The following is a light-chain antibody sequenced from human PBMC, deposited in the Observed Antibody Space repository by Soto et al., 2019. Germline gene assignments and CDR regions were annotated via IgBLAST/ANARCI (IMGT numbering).Light chain of an antibody. Sequence: QSVLTQPASVSGSPGQSITISCTGASSDVGNHNYVSWYQHHPGTAPKLMIYDVSNRPSGVSNRFSGSKSGYTASLTISGLQAEDEADYYCSSYTTYSSLVVFGGGTKLTVL. CDR3: SSYTTYSSLVV. CDR1: SSDVGNHNY. CDR2: DVS. V-gene: IGLV2-14*03. J-gene: IGLJ2*01.